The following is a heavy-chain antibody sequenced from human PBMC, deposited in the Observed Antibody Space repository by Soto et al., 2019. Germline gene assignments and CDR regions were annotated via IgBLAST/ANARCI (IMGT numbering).Heavy chain of an antibody. CDR1: GGSISSYY. V-gene: IGHV4-59*01. D-gene: IGHD1-26*01. Sequence: SETLSLTCTVSGGSISSYYWSWIRQPPGKGLEWIGYIYYSGSTNYNPSLKSRVTISVDTSKNQFSLKLSSVTAADTAVYYCARWEDQLNYFDYWGQGTLVTVSS. J-gene: IGHJ4*02. CDR3: ARWEDQLNYFDY. CDR2: IYYSGST.